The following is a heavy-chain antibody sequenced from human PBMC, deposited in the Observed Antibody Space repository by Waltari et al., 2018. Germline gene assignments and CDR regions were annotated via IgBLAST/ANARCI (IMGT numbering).Heavy chain of an antibody. J-gene: IGHJ4*02. CDR3: ARGLLSGYVFDY. CDR1: GGSFRGYY. Sequence: QVQLQQWGAGLLKPSETLSLTCAVSGGSFRGYYWSWIRQPPGKGLEWIGEINHSGSTNYNPSLKSRVTISVDTSKNQFSLKLSSVTAADTAVYYCARGLLSGYVFDYWGQGTLVTVSS. D-gene: IGHD3-3*01. CDR2: INHSGST. V-gene: IGHV4-34*01.